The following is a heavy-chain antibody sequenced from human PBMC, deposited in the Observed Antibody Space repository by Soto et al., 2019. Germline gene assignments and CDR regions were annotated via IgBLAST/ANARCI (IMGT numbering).Heavy chain of an antibody. Sequence: SETLSLTCTVSGGSISSSSYYWGWIRQPPGKGLEWIGSIYYSGSTYYNPSLKSRVTISVDTSKNQFSLKLSSVTAADTAMYYCARHANYGDYRLNGMDVWGQGTTVTVSS. CDR3: ARHANYGDYRLNGMDV. CDR1: GGSISSSSYY. CDR2: IYYSGST. D-gene: IGHD4-17*01. J-gene: IGHJ6*02. V-gene: IGHV4-39*01.